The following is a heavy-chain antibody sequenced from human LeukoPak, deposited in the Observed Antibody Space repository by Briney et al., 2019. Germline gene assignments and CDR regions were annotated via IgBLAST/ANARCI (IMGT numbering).Heavy chain of an antibody. V-gene: IGHV3-30*18. CDR3: AKQRIPVAGTDRDF. CDR1: VFTFSSYG. J-gene: IGHJ4*02. D-gene: IGHD6-19*01. CDR2: ISYDGSTK. Sequence: GGSLRLSCAASVFTFSSYGMHWVRQAPGKGLEWVAVISYDGSTKYYADSVKGRFTISRDNSKNTLFLQMNSLRAEDTAVYYCAKQRIPVAGTDRDFWGRGNLVTVSS.